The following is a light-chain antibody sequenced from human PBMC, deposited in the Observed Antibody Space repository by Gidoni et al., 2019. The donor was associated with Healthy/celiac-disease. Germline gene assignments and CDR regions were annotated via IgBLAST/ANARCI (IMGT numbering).Light chain of an antibody. J-gene: IGLJ2*01. CDR2: EVS. Sequence: QSALTQPASVSGSPGQSITISCTGTSSDVGGYNYVSWYQQHPGKAPTLMIYEVSTRPSGVSNRFSGSKSGNTASLTISGLQAEDEADYYCSSYTSSSPVVFGGGTKLTV. V-gene: IGLV2-14*01. CDR3: SSYTSSSPVV. CDR1: SSDVGGYNY.